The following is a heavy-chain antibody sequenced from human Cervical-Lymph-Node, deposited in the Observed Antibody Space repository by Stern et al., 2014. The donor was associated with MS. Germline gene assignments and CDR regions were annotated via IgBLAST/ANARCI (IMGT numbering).Heavy chain of an antibody. D-gene: IGHD2-8*01. CDR1: GDTFNSYV. J-gene: IGHJ6*02. CDR3: ARDYMVYSTNFYYGMDV. CDR2: IIPISGPA. V-gene: IGHV1-69*01. Sequence: QVQLVQSGAEVKKPGSSVKVSCKASGDTFNSYVISWVRQAPGQGLEWMGGIIPISGPADYAQKFQGRVTITAVESTSTAYMELSSLTSDDTAVYYCARDYMVYSTNFYYGMDVWGQGTTVTVSS.